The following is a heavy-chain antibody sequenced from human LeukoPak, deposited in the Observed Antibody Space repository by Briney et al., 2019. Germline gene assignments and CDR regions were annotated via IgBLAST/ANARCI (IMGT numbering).Heavy chain of an antibody. D-gene: IGHD2-21*02. CDR1: GGSFSSGFY. J-gene: IGHJ4*02. V-gene: IGHV4-31*03. CDR2: IYYSGGT. Sequence: SQTLSLTCTVSGGSFSSGFYWSWIRQHPGKGLEWIGYIYYSGGTYYNPSLKSRVSILLDMSKKQFSLKLTSVTVADTAVYYCARAMTSHYFDYWGQGTLVTVSS. CDR3: ARAMTSHYFDY.